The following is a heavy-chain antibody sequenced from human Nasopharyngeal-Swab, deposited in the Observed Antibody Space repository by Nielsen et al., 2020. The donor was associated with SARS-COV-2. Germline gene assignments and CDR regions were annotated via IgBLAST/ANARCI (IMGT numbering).Heavy chain of an antibody. Sequence: SETLSLTCAVYGGSFSGYYWSWIRQPPGKGLEWIGEINHSGSTNYNPSLKSRVTISVDTSKNQFSLKLSSVTAADTAVYYCARGRWVVIMVYARYYFDYWGQGTLVTVSS. CDR3: ARGRWVVIMVYARYYFDY. CDR1: GGSFSGYY. J-gene: IGHJ4*02. D-gene: IGHD2-8*01. V-gene: IGHV4-34*01. CDR2: INHSGST.